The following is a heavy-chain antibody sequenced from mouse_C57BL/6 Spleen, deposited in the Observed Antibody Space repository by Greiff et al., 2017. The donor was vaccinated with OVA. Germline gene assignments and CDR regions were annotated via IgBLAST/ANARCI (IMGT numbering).Heavy chain of an antibody. V-gene: IGHV1-18*01. CDR2: INPNNGGT. D-gene: IGHD2-3*01. J-gene: IGHJ3*01. Sequence: VQLQQSGPELVKPGASVKIPCKASGYTFTDYNMDWVKQSHGKSLEWIGDINPNNGGTIYNQKFKGKATLTVDKSSSTAYMELRSLTSEDTAVYYCARKDGYPPWFAYWGQGTLVTVSA. CDR1: GYTFTDYN. CDR3: ARKDGYPPWFAY.